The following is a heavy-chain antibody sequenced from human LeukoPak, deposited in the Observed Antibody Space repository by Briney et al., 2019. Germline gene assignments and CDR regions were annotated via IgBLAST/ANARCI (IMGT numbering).Heavy chain of an antibody. D-gene: IGHD3-16*01. CDR3: AGGGPGPLDY. CDR1: GGSISSGGYS. Sequence: PSETLSLTCAVSGGSISSGGYSWSWIRQPPGKGLEWIGYIYHSGSTYYNPSLKSRVTISVDRSKNQFSLKLSSVTAADTAVYYCAGGGPGPLDYWGQGTLVTVSS. V-gene: IGHV4-30-2*01. CDR2: IYHSGST. J-gene: IGHJ4*02.